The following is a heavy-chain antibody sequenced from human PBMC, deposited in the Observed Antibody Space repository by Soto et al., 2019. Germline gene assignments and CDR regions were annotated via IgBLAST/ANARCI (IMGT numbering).Heavy chain of an antibody. D-gene: IGHD6-19*01. CDR2: ISYDGSNK. CDR1: GFTFSSYA. CDR3: ARAGQWLVRTPFGP. Sequence: QVQLVESGGGVVQPGRSLRLSCAASGFTFSSYAMHWVRQAPGKGLEWVAVISYDGSNKYYADSVKGRFTISRDNSKNTLYXQXXSXRAEDTAVYYCARAGQWLVRTPFGPWGQGTLVTVSS. J-gene: IGHJ5*02. V-gene: IGHV3-30-3*01.